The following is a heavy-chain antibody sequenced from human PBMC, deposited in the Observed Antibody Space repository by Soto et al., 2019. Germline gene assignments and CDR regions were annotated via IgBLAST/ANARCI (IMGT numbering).Heavy chain of an antibody. V-gene: IGHV3-74*01. D-gene: IGHD6-6*01. CDR1: GFTFSAYW. Sequence: HPGGSLRLSCEVSGFTFSAYWMHWVRQVPGKGLIWVSRISDDGSTTTYADSVKGRFTISRDNAKNTLYLQMNSLRADDTGLYYCTRGPRVSSTGKGDHWGQGTLVTVSS. J-gene: IGHJ4*02. CDR3: TRGPRVSSTGKGDH. CDR2: ISDDGSTT.